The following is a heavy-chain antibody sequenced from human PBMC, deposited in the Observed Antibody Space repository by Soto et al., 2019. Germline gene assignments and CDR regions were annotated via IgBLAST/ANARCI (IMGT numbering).Heavy chain of an antibody. Sequence: QVQLVQSGAEVKKPGSSVQVSCKASGATYSTSAISWVRQAPGQGLEWMGGINPILGAPDYAHKFQGRVTITADESTSTVYMELGSLRSEDTALYFCARGGVDVVATSAFDYWGQGTLVTVSS. D-gene: IGHD5-12*01. V-gene: IGHV1-69*01. J-gene: IGHJ4*02. CDR1: GATYSTSA. CDR3: ARGGVDVVATSAFDY. CDR2: INPILGAP.